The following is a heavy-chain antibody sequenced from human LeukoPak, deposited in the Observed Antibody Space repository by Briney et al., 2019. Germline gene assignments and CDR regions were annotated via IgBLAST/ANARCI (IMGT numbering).Heavy chain of an antibody. CDR2: INHSGST. CDR3: ARGRITMVRGVITSLYFDY. Sequence: SETLSLTCAVYGGSFSGYYWSWIRQPPGKGLEWIGEINHSGSTNYNPSLKCRVTISVDTSKNQFSLKLSSVTAADTAVYYCARGRITMVRGVITSLYFDYWGQGTLVTVSS. V-gene: IGHV4-34*01. D-gene: IGHD3-10*01. CDR1: GGSFSGYY. J-gene: IGHJ4*02.